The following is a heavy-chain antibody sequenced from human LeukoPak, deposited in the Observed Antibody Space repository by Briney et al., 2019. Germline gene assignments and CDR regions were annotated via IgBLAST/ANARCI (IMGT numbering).Heavy chain of an antibody. Sequence: SETLSLTCTVSGGSISSSSYYWDWIRQPPGKGLEWIGSIYYTGSTYYNPSLKSRVTISVDTSKNQFSLKLSSVTAADTAVYYCARRTILTGSDYWGQGTLVTVSS. CDR3: ARRTILTGSDY. D-gene: IGHD3-9*01. J-gene: IGHJ4*02. CDR1: GGSISSSSYY. V-gene: IGHV4-39*01. CDR2: IYYTGST.